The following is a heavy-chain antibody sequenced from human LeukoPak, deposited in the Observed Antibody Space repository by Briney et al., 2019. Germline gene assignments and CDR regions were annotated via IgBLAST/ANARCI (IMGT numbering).Heavy chain of an antibody. J-gene: IGHJ4*02. Sequence: GGSLRLSCAASGFSFSSYAMSWLRQAPGKGLEWVSGLSASGTNTYYTDSVKGRFTISRDNSKNTLYLQMNSLRAEDTALYYCAKEWWSSSSPLHFDYWGQGTLVTVSS. CDR1: GFSFSSYA. CDR3: AKEWWSSSSPLHFDY. V-gene: IGHV3-23*01. CDR2: LSASGTNT. D-gene: IGHD6-6*01.